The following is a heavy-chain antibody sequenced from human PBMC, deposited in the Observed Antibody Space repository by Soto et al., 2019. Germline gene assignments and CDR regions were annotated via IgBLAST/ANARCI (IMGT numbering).Heavy chain of an antibody. CDR2: ISAYNGNT. J-gene: IGHJ4*02. CDR3: ARVLYCSSTSCYRGPFDY. V-gene: IGHV1-18*01. Sequence: ASVKVSCKASGYTFTSYGFSWVRQAPGQGLEWMGWISAYNGNTNYAQKLQGRVTMTTDTSTSTAYMELRSLRSDDTAVYYCARVLYCSSTSCYRGPFDYWGQGTLVTVSS. D-gene: IGHD2-2*02. CDR1: GYTFTSYG.